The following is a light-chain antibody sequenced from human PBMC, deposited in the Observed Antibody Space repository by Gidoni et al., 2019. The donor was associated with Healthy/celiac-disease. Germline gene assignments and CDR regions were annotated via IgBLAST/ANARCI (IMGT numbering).Light chain of an antibody. CDR3: QQYNNWPPGS. CDR2: GAS. V-gene: IGKV3-15*01. Sequence: EIVMTQSPATLSVSPGERATRSCRASQSVSSNLAWYQQKPGQAPRLLIYGASTRATGIPARFSGSGSGTEFTLTISRLRSEDFAVYYCQQYNNWPPGSFGQGTKLEIK. CDR1: QSVSSN. J-gene: IGKJ2*04.